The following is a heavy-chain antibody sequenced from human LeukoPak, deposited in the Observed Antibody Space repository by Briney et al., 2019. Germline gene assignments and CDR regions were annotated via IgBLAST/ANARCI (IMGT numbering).Heavy chain of an antibody. V-gene: IGHV3-21*01. Sequence: GGSLRLSCAASGFTFSSYSMNWVRQAPGKGLEWVSSISSSSSYIYYADSVKGRFTISRDNAKNSLYLQMNSLRAEDTSVYYCARARGLRYFTDYWGPGTLVTVSS. CDR2: ISSSSSYI. D-gene: IGHD3-9*01. CDR1: GFTFSSYS. J-gene: IGHJ4*02. CDR3: ARARGLRYFTDY.